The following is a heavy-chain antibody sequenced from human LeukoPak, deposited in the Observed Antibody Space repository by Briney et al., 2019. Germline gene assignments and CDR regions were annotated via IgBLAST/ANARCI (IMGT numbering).Heavy chain of an antibody. J-gene: IGHJ6*02. V-gene: IGHV3-48*01. CDR1: GFTFSTYN. CDR3: ARAYYDFWSGPIYGMDV. Sequence: GGSLRLSCAASGFTFSTYNMNWVRQAPGKGLEWVSYISSSSSTIYYADSVKGRFTISRDNAKNSLYLQMNSLRAEDTAVYYCARAYYDFWSGPIYGMDVWGQGTTVTVSS. D-gene: IGHD3-3*01. CDR2: ISSSSSTI.